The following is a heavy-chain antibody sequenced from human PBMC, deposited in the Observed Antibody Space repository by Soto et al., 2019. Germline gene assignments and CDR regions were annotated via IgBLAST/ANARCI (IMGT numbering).Heavy chain of an antibody. V-gene: IGHV3-30*18. CDR2: ISYDGSNK. D-gene: IGHD2-15*01. CDR1: GLTFSSYG. J-gene: IGHJ6*02. CDR3: AKDKRCSGGSCYSNYYYGMDV. Sequence: QVQLVESGGGVVQPGRSLRLSCAASGLTFSSYGMHWVRQAPGKGLEWVAVISYDGSNKYYADSVKGRFTISRDNSKNTLYLQMNSLRAEDTAVYYCAKDKRCSGGSCYSNYYYGMDVWGQGTTVTVSS.